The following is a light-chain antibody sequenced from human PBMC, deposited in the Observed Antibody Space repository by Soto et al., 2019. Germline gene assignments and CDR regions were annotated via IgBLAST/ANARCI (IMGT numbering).Light chain of an antibody. J-gene: IGKJ1*01. CDR2: MAS. V-gene: IGKV2-28*01. Sequence: DIVMTQSPLSLSVTPGESASISCRSSQSLLYSNGFNCLDWYLQKPGQSPQLLIHMASYRASGVPDRVRGSGSGTDFTPEISRVEAEDVGVYYYLQSLQIPWTFGQGTKVEIK. CDR1: QSLLYSNGFNC. CDR3: LQSLQIPWT.